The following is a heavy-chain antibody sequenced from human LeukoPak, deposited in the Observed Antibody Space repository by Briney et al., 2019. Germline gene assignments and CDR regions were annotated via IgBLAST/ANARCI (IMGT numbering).Heavy chain of an antibody. CDR3: ARDYGDYGGIDY. J-gene: IGHJ4*02. CDR2: ISYDGSNK. Sequence: GTLRLSCAASGFTFSSCAMHWVRQAPGKGLEWVTLISYDGSNKYYADSVKGRFTISRDDSKNTLYLQMNSLRAEDTAVYYCARDYGDYGGIDYWGQGTLVTVSS. CDR1: GFTFSSCA. V-gene: IGHV3-30-3*01. D-gene: IGHD4-17*01.